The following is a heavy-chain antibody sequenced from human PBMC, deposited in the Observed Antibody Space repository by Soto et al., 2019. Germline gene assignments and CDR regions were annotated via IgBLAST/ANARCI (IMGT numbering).Heavy chain of an antibody. J-gene: IGHJ4*02. D-gene: IGHD3-22*01. CDR1: GYTFTGYY. V-gene: IGHV1-2*02. CDR2: INPNRGGT. CDR3: ARDCPFLYCGSSGCYDY. Sequence: AAVKVSCKASGYTFTGYYMHWVRQAPGQGLDWMGWINPNRGGTNYAQKFQGRVTMTRDTSISTAYMGLSRLRSDDTAVYYCARDCPFLYCGSSGCYDYWGQGTMVTVSS.